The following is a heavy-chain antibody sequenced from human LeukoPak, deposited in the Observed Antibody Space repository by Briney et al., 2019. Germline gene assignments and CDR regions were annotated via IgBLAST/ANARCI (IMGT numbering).Heavy chain of an antibody. V-gene: IGHV3-30*02. J-gene: IGHJ4*02. CDR3: AKNSLSSRLRYFDY. Sequence: GGSLRLSCAASGFTFSSNDMNWVRQAPGKGLEWVAFITYDGSDKYYADSVKGRFTISRDNSKNTLFLQMNSLRTEDTAVYYCAKNSLSSRLRYFDYWGQGTLVTVSS. CDR2: ITYDGSDK. D-gene: IGHD4-17*01. CDR1: GFTFSSND.